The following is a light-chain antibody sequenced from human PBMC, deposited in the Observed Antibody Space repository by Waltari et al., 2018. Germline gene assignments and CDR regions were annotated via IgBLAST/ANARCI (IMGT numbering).Light chain of an antibody. CDR2: AVS. V-gene: IGLV2-23*02. Sequence: QSALTQPAPASGSPGPAITISRTGTSSDVGNDKRVTWYQQHPGKAPNLMSYAVSQRPSGVSDRFSGSKSGDMASLTISGLQPEDEAEYFCSSYAGSSKGVFGGGTKVTVL. J-gene: IGLJ2*01. CDR3: SSYAGSSKGV. CDR1: SSDVGNDKR.